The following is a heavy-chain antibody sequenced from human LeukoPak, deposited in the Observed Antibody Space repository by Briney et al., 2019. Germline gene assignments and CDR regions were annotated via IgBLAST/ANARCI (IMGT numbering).Heavy chain of an antibody. CDR1: GGSISSSSYY. J-gene: IGHJ6*02. CDR2: IYYSGST. V-gene: IGHV4-39*07. Sequence: SETLSLTCTVSGGSISSSSYYWGWIRQPPGKGLEWVGSIYYSGSTNYNPSLKSRVTISVDTSKNQFSLKLSSVTAADTAVYYCARFKKDYDFWSGYYRGSDRYYYYGMDVWGQGTTVTVSS. CDR3: ARFKKDYDFWSGYYRGSDRYYYYGMDV. D-gene: IGHD3-3*01.